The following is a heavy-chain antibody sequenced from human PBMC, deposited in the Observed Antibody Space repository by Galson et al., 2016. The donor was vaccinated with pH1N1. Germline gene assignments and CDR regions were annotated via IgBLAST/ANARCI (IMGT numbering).Heavy chain of an antibody. CDR1: GNTFTTYG. CDR2: ISANNGNT. CDR3: ARRGTVPAYGMDV. V-gene: IGHV1-18*04. D-gene: IGHD6-19*01. Sequence: SVKVSCKASGNTFTTYGISWVRQAPGQGLEWMGWISANNGNTNSAQKLQGRVTMTTDTSTTTAYMELTSLTSDDTAMYYCARRGTVPAYGMDVWGQGTTVTVSS. J-gene: IGHJ6*02.